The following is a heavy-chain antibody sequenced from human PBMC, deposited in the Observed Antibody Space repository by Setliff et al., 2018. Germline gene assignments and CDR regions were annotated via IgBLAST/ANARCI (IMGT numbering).Heavy chain of an antibody. Sequence: SLKISCAASGFTFSSYWMSWVRQAPGKGLEWVANIKQDGSEKYYVDSVKGRFTISGDNAKNSLYLQMNRLRAEDTAVYYCARDGGEYWGQGTLVTVSS. CDR3: ARDGGEY. CDR1: GFTFSSYW. V-gene: IGHV3-7*01. J-gene: IGHJ4*02. CDR2: IKQDGSEK. D-gene: IGHD3-16*01.